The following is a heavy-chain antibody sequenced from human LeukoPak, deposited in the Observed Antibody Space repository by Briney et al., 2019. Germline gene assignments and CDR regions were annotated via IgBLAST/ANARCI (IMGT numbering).Heavy chain of an antibody. Sequence: RGSLRLSFAPTGFTFSNAWMSGVRQARSKGRTWVGLIKCKTDGGTTDYGVPVKGRFTISRDDSKNTLYLQEHSQKTEHTAVYYCTTEYYYDSSGLFDYWGRGTLVTVSS. CDR2: IKCKTDGGTT. CDR3: TTEYYYDSSGLFDY. V-gene: IGHV3-15*01. D-gene: IGHD3-22*01. J-gene: IGHJ4*02. CDR1: GFTFSNAW.